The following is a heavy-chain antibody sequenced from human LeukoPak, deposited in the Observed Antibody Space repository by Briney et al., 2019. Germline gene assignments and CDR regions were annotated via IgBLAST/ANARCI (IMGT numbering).Heavy chain of an antibody. CDR2: LYSVGGT. Sequence: PGGSLRLSCAASGFNVSSNYMSWVRRAPGKGLEWVSVLYSVGGTYYADSVQGRFTISRHNSRNTLYLQLNSLRPEDTAVYYCARGAYGGPFDCWGQGTLVTVSS. J-gene: IGHJ4*02. D-gene: IGHD4/OR15-4a*01. V-gene: IGHV3-53*04. CDR3: ARGAYGGPFDC. CDR1: GFNVSSNY.